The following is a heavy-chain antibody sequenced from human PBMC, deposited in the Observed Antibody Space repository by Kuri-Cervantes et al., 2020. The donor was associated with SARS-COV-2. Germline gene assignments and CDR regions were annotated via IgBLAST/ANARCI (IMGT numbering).Heavy chain of an antibody. CDR2: INPNSGGT. V-gene: IGHV1-2*02. CDR1: GYTFTGYY. Sequence: ASVKVSCKASGYTFTGYYMHWVRQAPGQGLEWMGWINPNSGGTNYAQKLQGRVTMTTDTSTSTAYMELSSLRSEDTAVYYCAGKPIVYGDYWFDPWGQGTLVTVSS. CDR3: AGKPIVYGDYWFDP. D-gene: IGHD4-17*01. J-gene: IGHJ5*02.